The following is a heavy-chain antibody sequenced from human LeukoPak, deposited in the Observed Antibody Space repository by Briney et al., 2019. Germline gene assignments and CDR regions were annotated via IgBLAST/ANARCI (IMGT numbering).Heavy chain of an antibody. V-gene: IGHV1-8*02. D-gene: IGHD4-17*01. CDR1: GYTFTSYG. CDR2: MNPNSGNT. J-gene: IGHJ6*02. CDR3: ARGYGDYYYYGMDV. Sequence: ASVKVSCKASGYTFTSYGINWVRQATGQGLEWMGWMNPNSGNTGYAQKFQGRVTMTRNTSISTAYMELSSLKSEDTAVYYCARGYGDYYYYGMDVWGQGTTVTVSS.